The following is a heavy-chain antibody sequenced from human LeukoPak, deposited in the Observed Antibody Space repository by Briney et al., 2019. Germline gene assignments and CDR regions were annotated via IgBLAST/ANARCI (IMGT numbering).Heavy chain of an antibody. V-gene: IGHV4-61*02. CDR3: ARHEPNYYDASGSAYVGRIFEY. Sequence: SETLSLTCTVSGGSISSGSYYWSWIRQPAGKGLEWIGRVYSSGSTNYNPSLKSRVSISVDTSKNQFSLELTSVTAADTAVFYCARHEPNYYDASGSAYVGRIFEYWGQGSLVSVSS. D-gene: IGHD3-22*01. J-gene: IGHJ4*02. CDR1: GGSISSGSYY. CDR2: VYSSGST.